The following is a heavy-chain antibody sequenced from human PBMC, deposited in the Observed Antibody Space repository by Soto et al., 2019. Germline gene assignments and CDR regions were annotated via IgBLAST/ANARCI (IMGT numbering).Heavy chain of an antibody. Sequence: SETLSLTCAVYGGSFSGYYWSWIRQPPGKGLEWIGEINHSGSTNYNPSLKSRVTISVDTSKNQFSLKLSSVTAADTAVYYCARPQLLPYYYGMDVWGQGTTVTVSS. CDR2: INHSGST. CDR1: GGSFSGYY. V-gene: IGHV4-34*01. D-gene: IGHD2-2*01. CDR3: ARPQLLPYYYGMDV. J-gene: IGHJ6*02.